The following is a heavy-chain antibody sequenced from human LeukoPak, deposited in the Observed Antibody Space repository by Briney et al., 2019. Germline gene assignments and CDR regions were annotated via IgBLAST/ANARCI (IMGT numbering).Heavy chain of an antibody. CDR2: ISVSGNT. CDR1: GFTLSSYA. D-gene: IGHD3-3*01. J-gene: IGHJ5*02. V-gene: IGHV3-69-1*01. Sequence: GGSLRLSCAASGFTLSSYAMSWVRQGPGKGLEWVSAISVSGNTYHADSVKGRFTISRDNAKNSLYLQMNSLRAEDTAVYYCARGNYDFWSGSFWFDPWGQGTLVTVSS. CDR3: ARGNYDFWSGSFWFDP.